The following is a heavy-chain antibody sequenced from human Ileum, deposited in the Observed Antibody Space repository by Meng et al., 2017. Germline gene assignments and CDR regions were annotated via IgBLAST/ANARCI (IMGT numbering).Heavy chain of an antibody. J-gene: IGHJ6*02. D-gene: IGHD7-27*01. CDR1: GFSLSGHY. Sequence: GESLKISCEAFGFSLSGHYMTWIRQAPGKGLEWVSYISHDDKTKEYAESVRGRFTVSRDSAQNSLYLQMNSLRPEDAAIYYCGRGHWGLDVWGQGTTVTGSS. CDR2: ISHDDKTK. CDR3: GRGHWGLDV. V-gene: IGHV3-11*01.